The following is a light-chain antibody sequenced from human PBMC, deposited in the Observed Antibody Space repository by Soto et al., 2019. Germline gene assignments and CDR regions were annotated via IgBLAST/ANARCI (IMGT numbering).Light chain of an antibody. V-gene: IGKV1-33*01. CDR2: DAS. Sequence: DIPMTQSPSSLSASVGDRVTITCQASQDISNYLNWYQQKPGKAPKLLIYDASNLERGVPSRFSGSGSGTDFTFTISSLQPEDIATYYCQQYDNLPIFTFGPGTKVDIK. CDR1: QDISNY. J-gene: IGKJ3*01. CDR3: QQYDNLPIFT.